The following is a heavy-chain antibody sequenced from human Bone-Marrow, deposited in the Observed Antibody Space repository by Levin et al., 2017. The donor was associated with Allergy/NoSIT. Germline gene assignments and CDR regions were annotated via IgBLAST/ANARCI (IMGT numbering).Heavy chain of an antibody. Sequence: KPSETLSLTCTVTGASITSYYWSWIRQSPEKGLEWIGHIYYSGNTVYNPSLKSRVTVSIDTSKSQFSLHLTSVTPADTAVYYCATTPIGLRHFDYWGQGTLVTVSS. J-gene: IGHJ4*02. D-gene: IGHD5-24*01. V-gene: IGHV4-59*01. CDR2: IYYSGNT. CDR1: GASITSYY. CDR3: ATTPIGLRHFDY.